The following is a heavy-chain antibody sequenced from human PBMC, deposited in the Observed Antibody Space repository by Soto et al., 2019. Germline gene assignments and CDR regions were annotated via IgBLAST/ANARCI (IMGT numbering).Heavy chain of an antibody. CDR2: ISGGGGST. D-gene: IGHD4-17*01. Sequence: GGSLRLSCAASGFTLRVYGMSWVRQAPGKGLEWVSGISGGGGSTDYTHSVKGRLTISRDNSKNMLFIQMNSLRAEDTAVYYCAKVTYGDYVRGYAFDVWGQGTVVTVSS. J-gene: IGHJ3*01. CDR3: AKVTYGDYVRGYAFDV. V-gene: IGHV3-23*01. CDR1: GFTLRVYG.